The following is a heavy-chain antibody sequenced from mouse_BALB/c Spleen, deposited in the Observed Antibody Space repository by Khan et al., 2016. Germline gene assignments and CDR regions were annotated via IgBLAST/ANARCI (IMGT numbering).Heavy chain of an antibody. D-gene: IGHD1-1*01. V-gene: IGHV14-3*02. Sequence: VQLQQPGAELVKPGASVKLSCTASGFNIKDTYMHWVKQRPEQGLEWIGRIDPANGNTKYDPQFQGKATITADKSSNTASLQLSSLTSEDTAVYVCSNYGSSYWYFGVWGAGTTVTVSS. CDR3: SNYGSSYWYFGV. CDR1: GFNIKDTY. J-gene: IGHJ1*01. CDR2: IDPANGNT.